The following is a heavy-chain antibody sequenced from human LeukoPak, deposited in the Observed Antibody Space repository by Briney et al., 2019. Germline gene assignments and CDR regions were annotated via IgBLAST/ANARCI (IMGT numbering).Heavy chain of an antibody. Sequence: GGSLRLSCAASGFTFRSYAMNWVRQVPGKGLEWVSGISGSGTGTYYADSVKGRFTISRDNSKNTLFLQMNSLRAEDTAVYYCVKGSLYSSGCYDYWRQGTLVSVSA. J-gene: IGHJ4*02. CDR1: GFTFRSYA. CDR2: ISGSGTGT. CDR3: VKGSLYSSGCYDY. V-gene: IGHV3-23*01. D-gene: IGHD6-19*01.